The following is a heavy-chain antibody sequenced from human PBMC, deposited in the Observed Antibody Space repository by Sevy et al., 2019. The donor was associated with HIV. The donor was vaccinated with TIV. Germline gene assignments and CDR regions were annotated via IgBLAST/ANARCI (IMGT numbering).Heavy chain of an antibody. CDR1: GISFTTSG. Sequence: GGALRLSCVVSGISFTTSGMHWVRQAPGKGLEWVAVISYHGRDKFYAESVKGRSTISRDNSKNMLYLQINSLRAEDTAVYYCAKDFTGYNGMAVWGHGTMVTVSS. D-gene: IGHD3-9*01. CDR2: ISYHGRDK. J-gene: IGHJ6*02. V-gene: IGHV3-30*18. CDR3: AKDFTGYNGMAV.